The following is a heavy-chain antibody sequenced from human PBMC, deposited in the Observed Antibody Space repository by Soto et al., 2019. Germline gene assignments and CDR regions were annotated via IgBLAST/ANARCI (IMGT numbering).Heavy chain of an antibody. J-gene: IGHJ6*02. Sequence: DVQLVESGGGLVQPGESLKLSCKVSGFTFSMYSMSWVRQAPGKGLEWVAKIPQEGGDGHYLDSVKGRFIISRDNAKNSLYLQMNSLRGEDTAVYYCARDQLILPAHDFFYGSDVWGQGATVTVSS. CDR3: ARDQLILPAHDFFYGSDV. CDR2: IPQEGGDG. V-gene: IGHV3-7*03. D-gene: IGHD2-15*01. CDR1: GFTFSMYS.